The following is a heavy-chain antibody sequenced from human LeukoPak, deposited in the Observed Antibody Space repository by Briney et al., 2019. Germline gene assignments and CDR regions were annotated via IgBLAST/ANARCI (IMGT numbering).Heavy chain of an antibody. Sequence: SETLSLTCAVYGGSFSGYYWSWIRQPPGKGLEWIGEINHSGSTNYNPSLKSRVTISVDKSKNQFSLKLSSVTAADTAVYYCARAHCSGGSCSGFDYWGQGTLVTVSS. CDR3: ARAHCSGGSCSGFDY. J-gene: IGHJ4*02. CDR2: INHSGST. D-gene: IGHD2-15*01. CDR1: GGSFSGYY. V-gene: IGHV4-34*01.